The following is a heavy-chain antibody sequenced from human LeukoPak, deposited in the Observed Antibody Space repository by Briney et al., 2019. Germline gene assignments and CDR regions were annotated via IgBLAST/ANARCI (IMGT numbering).Heavy chain of an antibody. J-gene: IGHJ3*02. CDR3: ARVVVYDILTGYSADAFDI. D-gene: IGHD3-9*01. V-gene: IGHV3-23*01. CDR2: ISGSGGST. Sequence: GGSLRLSCAASGFTFSSYGMSWVRQAPGKGLEWVSAISGSGGSTYYADSVKGRFTISRDNAKNSLYLQMNSLRAEDTAVYYCARVVVYDILTGYSADAFDIWGQGTMVTVSS. CDR1: GFTFSSYG.